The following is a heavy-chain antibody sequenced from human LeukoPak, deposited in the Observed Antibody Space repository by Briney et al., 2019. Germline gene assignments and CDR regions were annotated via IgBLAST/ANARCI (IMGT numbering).Heavy chain of an antibody. D-gene: IGHD2-15*01. Sequence: KVGESLRISCQGSGYSFATYWIAWVRQMPEKGLEWMGIIYPGDSDTRYSPSFQGQVTISADTSISTAYLQWSSLKASDTAMYYCARPSAIGPVVVAAIGFDYWGQGTLVTVSS. CDR2: IYPGDSDT. V-gene: IGHV5-51*01. CDR1: GYSFATYW. J-gene: IGHJ4*02. CDR3: ARPSAIGPVVVAAIGFDY.